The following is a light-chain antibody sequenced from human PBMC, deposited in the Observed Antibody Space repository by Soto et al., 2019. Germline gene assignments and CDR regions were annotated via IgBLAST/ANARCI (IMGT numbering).Light chain of an antibody. CDR3: HQRSNWPPVT. J-gene: IGKJ4*01. Sequence: EIGLTQSPATLSLSPGERATLSCRASQSVSSYLAWYQQKPGQAPRLLIYDASNRATGIPARFSGSGFGTDVTLNISSLEPEDFAIYYWHQRSNWPPVTFGGETKVDIK. V-gene: IGKV3-11*01. CDR2: DAS. CDR1: QSVSSY.